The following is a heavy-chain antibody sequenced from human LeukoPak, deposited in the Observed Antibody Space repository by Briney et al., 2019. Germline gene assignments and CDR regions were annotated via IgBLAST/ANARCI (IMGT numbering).Heavy chain of an antibody. V-gene: IGHV4-59*12. CDR1: GGSISSYY. D-gene: IGHD3-10*01. CDR2: IYHSGST. Sequence: SETLSLTCTVSGGSISSYYWSWIRQPPGKGLEWIGYIYHSGSTYYNPSLKSRVTISVDRSKNQFSLKLSSVTAADTAVYYCARGVLLWFGESHNWFDPWGQGTLVTVSS. J-gene: IGHJ5*02. CDR3: ARGVLLWFGESHNWFDP.